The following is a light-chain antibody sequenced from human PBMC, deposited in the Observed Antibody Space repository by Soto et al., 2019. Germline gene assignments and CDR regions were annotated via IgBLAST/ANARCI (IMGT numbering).Light chain of an antibody. V-gene: IGKV3-20*01. CDR3: QQYDSSPLT. CDR2: GAS. Sequence: EIVLTQSPGTLSLSPGERATLSCRASQSVSSSYLAWYQQKPGQAPRLLIYGASSRATGIPVRFSGSGSGTDFTLTISTLEPEDFAVYYCQQYDSSPLTFGGGTKVELK. CDR1: QSVSSSY. J-gene: IGKJ4*01.